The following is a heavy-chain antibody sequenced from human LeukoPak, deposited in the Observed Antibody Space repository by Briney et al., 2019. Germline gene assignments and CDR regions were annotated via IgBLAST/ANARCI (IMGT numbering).Heavy chain of an antibody. CDR3: ARAYSSGSYLALDYYYYGMDV. CDR1: GYTFTSYG. V-gene: IGHV1-18*01. D-gene: IGHD6-19*01. J-gene: IGHJ6*02. CDR2: ISAYNGNT. Sequence: GASVKVSCKASGYTFTSYGISWVRQAPGQGLEWMGWISAYNGNTNYAQKLQGRVTMTTDTSTSTAYMELRSLRSDDTAVYYCARAYSSGSYLALDYYYYGMDVWGQGTTVTVSS.